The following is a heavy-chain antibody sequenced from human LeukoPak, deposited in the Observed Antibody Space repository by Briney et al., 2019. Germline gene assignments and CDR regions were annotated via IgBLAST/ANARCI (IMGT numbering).Heavy chain of an antibody. Sequence: GGSLRLSCAASGFTFSSHWMHWVRQVPGEGLVWVSRISRDGRSTAYADSVKGRFTISRDNAKNTPYLQMNSLRAEDTAVYYCTSNTVDTSLGIDYWGLGTLVTVSS. CDR3: TSNTVDTSLGIDY. CDR1: GFTFSSHW. V-gene: IGHV3-74*01. D-gene: IGHD5-18*01. J-gene: IGHJ4*02. CDR2: ISRDGRST.